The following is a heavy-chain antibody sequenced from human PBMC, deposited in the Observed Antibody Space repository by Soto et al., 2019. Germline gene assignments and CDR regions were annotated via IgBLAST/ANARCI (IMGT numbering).Heavy chain of an antibody. CDR2: ISYDGSNK. CDR1: GFTFSSYG. V-gene: IGHV3-30*03. D-gene: IGHD6-13*01. Sequence: GGSLRLSCAASGFTFSSYGMHWVRQAPGKGLEWVAVISYDGSNKYYADSVKGRFTISRDNSKNTLYLQMNSLRAEDTAVYYCARDRQQLVQGAFDIWGQGTMVTVSS. J-gene: IGHJ3*02. CDR3: ARDRQQLVQGAFDI.